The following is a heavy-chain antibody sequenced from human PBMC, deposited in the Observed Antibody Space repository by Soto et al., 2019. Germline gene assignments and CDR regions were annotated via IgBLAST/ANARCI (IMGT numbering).Heavy chain of an antibody. Sequence: GASVKVSCKASGYSFRSYGINWVRQAPGQGLEWIGWVSGYNYNTKYAQKLQGRITVTTDTSTNTAYMELRSLRSDDTAVYYCGISSSVLGAGWYDSSRRGTLVTGSS. J-gene: IGHJ5*01. CDR1: GYSFRSYG. CDR2: VSGYNYNT. V-gene: IGHV1-18*01. CDR3: GISSSVLGAGWYDS. D-gene: IGHD4-17*01.